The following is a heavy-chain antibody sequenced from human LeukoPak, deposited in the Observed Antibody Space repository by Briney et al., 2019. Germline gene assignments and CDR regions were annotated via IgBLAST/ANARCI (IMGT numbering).Heavy chain of an antibody. J-gene: IGHJ4*02. CDR2: IRYDGSNK. CDR3: AKDPAIFGVVIINLDY. V-gene: IGHV3-30*02. D-gene: IGHD3-3*01. CDR1: GFTFSSYG. Sequence: GGSLRLSCAASGFTFSSYGMHWVRQAPGMGLEWVAFIRYDGSNKYYADSVKGRFTISRDNSKNTLYLQMNSLRAEDTAVYHCAKDPAIFGVVIINLDYWGQGTLVTVSS.